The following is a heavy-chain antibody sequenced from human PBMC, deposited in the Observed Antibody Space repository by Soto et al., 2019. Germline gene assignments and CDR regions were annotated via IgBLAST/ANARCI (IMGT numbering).Heavy chain of an antibody. CDR2: IGTAGDT. V-gene: IGHV3-13*01. J-gene: IGHJ4*02. CDR1: GFTFSSYD. CDR3: AKDFIAHGDYVGGVDY. Sequence: PGGSLRLSCAASGFTFSSYDMHWVRQATGKGLEWVSAIGTAGDTYYPGSVKGRFTISRENAKNSLYLQMNSLRAEDTAVYYCAKDFIAHGDYVGGVDYWGQGTLVTVSS. D-gene: IGHD4-17*01.